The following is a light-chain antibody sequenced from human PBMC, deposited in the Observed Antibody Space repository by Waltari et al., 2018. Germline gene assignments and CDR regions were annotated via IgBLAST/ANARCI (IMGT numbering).Light chain of an antibody. CDR1: NLVRKY. Sequence: SYELTQPPSVSVSTGQTASITSSGDNLVRKYFSWYQHKPGQSPVLVIYQESTPLSGFSGSDSGNTATLTISGTQAVDEAYYYCQTWDTNTVVFGGGTKLSVL. J-gene: IGLJ3*02. CDR3: QTWDTNTVV. CDR2: QES. V-gene: IGLV3-1*01.